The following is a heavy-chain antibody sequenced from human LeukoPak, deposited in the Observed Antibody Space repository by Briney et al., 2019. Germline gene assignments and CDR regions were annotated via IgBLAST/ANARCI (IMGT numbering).Heavy chain of an antibody. J-gene: IGHJ4*02. CDR2: IMTTGTDT. CDR3: TKGTGSSDSYFDY. CDR1: GFPFSNSA. Sequence: PGGSLRLSCAASGFPFSNSAMRWVRQAPGMGLEWVSSIMTTGTDTCYADSVKGRFTISRDNSKNTLYLQMNSLRAEDTAIYYCTKGTGSSDSYFDYWGQGALVTVSS. V-gene: IGHV3-23*01. D-gene: IGHD1-26*01.